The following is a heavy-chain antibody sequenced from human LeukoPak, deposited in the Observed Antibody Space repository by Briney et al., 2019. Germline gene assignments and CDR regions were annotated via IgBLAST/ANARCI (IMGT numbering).Heavy chain of an antibody. V-gene: IGHV4-39*07. CDR1: GGSISSSSYY. CDR3: ARVPWFGEGGWFDP. Sequence: SETLSLTCTVSGGSISSSSYYWGWIRQPPGKGLEWIGSIYYSGSTYYNPSLKSRVTISVDTSKNQFSLKLSSVTAADTAVYYCARVPWFGEGGWFDPWGQGTLVTVSS. D-gene: IGHD3-10*01. J-gene: IGHJ5*02. CDR2: IYYSGST.